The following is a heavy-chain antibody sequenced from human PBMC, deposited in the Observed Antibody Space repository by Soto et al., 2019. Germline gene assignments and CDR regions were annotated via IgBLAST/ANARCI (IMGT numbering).Heavy chain of an antibody. J-gene: IGHJ6*02. CDR2: VRRHNGPT. V-gene: IGHV1-18*01. CDR1: GYTFNDYG. CDR3: VRNPAAALIPVGPPYSSGMDV. D-gene: IGHD6-6*01. Sequence: QVQLVQSGAEVKQPGASVRVSCKASGYTFNDYGISWVRQAPGQGPEWMGWVRRHNGPTKYAVKCQGRVTMTTVTSARPAYMELSSLRSDDTSMYFCVRNPAAALIPVGPPYSSGMDVWGQGTT.